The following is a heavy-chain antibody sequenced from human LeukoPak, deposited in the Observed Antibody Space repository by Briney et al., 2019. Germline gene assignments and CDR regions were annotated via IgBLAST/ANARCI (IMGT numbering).Heavy chain of an antibody. V-gene: IGHV3-66*02. CDR2: IYSGGST. D-gene: IGHD5-18*01. CDR3: AKDGNTAMAMYYFDY. CDR1: GFTVSSNY. Sequence: GGSLRLSCAASGFTVSSNYMSWVRQAPGKGLEWVSVIYSGGSTYYADSVKGRFTISRDNSKNTLYLQMNSLRAEDTAVYYCAKDGNTAMAMYYFDYWGQGTLVTVSS. J-gene: IGHJ4*02.